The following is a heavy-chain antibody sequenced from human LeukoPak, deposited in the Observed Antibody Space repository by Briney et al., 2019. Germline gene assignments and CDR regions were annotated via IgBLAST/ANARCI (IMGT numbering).Heavy chain of an antibody. CDR2: ITSSSSYI. J-gene: IGHJ5*02. D-gene: IGHD6-19*01. Sequence: GGSLRLSCAASGFTFSSYSMNWVRQAPGKGLEWASSITSSSSYIYYADSVKGRFTISRDNAKNSLYLQMNSLRAEDTAVYYCAREMLAAVATQSWGQGTLVTVSS. CDR1: GFTFSSYS. V-gene: IGHV3-21*01. CDR3: AREMLAAVATQS.